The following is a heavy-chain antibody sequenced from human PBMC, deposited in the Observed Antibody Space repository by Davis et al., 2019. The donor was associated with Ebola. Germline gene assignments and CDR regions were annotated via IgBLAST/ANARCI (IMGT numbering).Heavy chain of an antibody. CDR2: IYHSGST. CDR3: ARVWDTIFGVVIIPSFDY. Sequence: GSLRLSCTVSGYSISSGYYWGWIRQPPGKGLEWIGSIYHSGSTYYNPSLKSRVTISVDTSKNQFSLKLSSVTAADTAVYYCARVWDTIFGVVIIPSFDYWGQGTLVTVSS. J-gene: IGHJ4*02. CDR1: GYSISSGYY. D-gene: IGHD3-3*01. V-gene: IGHV4-38-2*02.